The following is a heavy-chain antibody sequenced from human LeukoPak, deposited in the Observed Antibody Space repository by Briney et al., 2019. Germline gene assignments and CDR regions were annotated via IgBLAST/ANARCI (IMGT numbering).Heavy chain of an antibody. D-gene: IGHD1-26*01. CDR1: GYTFTGYY. CDR2: INPNSGGT. Sequence: ASVKVSCKASGYTFTGYYMHWVRQAPGQGLEWMGWINPNSGGTNYAQKFQGRVTMTRDTSISTAYMELSRLRSDDTAVYYCAGSGSYSSWFDPWGQRTLVTVSS. CDR3: AGSGSYSSWFDP. V-gene: IGHV1-2*02. J-gene: IGHJ5*02.